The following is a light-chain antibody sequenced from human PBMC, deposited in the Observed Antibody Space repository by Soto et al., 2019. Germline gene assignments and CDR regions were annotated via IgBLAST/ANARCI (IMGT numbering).Light chain of an antibody. CDR2: AAS. J-gene: IGKJ1*01. CDR1: QSVSSSY. CDR3: QQYNNWPQT. V-gene: IGKV3-20*01. Sequence: EIVLTQSPGTLSLSPGERATLSCRASQSVSSSYLAWYQQKPGQAPRLLIYAASTRAAAVPDRFTGSGSGTDFALTISSLQSEDFAEYHCQQYNNWPQTFGQGTKVDIK.